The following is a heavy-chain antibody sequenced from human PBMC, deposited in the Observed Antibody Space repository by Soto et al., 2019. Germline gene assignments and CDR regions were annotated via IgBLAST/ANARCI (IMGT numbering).Heavy chain of an antibody. CDR3: ARGIVPAGTKQGYGLDV. J-gene: IGHJ6*02. CDR2: TYYRSRWYY. V-gene: IGHV6-1*01. CDR1: GDSVSSNSAA. D-gene: IGHD2-2*01. Sequence: SQTLSLTCAISGDSVSSNSAAWNWIRQSPSRGLEWLGRTYYRSRWYYDYALSVKSRITINPDTSKNQFSLQLNSVTPEDTAVYFCARGIVPAGTKQGYGLDVWGQGTTVTVS.